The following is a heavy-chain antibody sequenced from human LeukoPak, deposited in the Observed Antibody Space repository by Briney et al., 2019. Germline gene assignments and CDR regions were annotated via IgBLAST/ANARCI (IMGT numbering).Heavy chain of an antibody. CDR3: TRGLWWLDY. Sequence: GGSLRLSCAASGFTFSHYGMSWVRQAPGKGLEWVANIKRDGSEKSYVDSVKGRFTISRDNAQNSLYLQMNSLRAEDTAVYYCTRGLWWLDYWGQGTLVTVSS. CDR1: GFTFSHYG. CDR2: IKRDGSEK. V-gene: IGHV3-7*04. J-gene: IGHJ4*02. D-gene: IGHD2-21*01.